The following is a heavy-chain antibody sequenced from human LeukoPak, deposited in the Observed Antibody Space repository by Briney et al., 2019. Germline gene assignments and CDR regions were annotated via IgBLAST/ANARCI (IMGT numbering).Heavy chain of an antibody. J-gene: IGHJ4*02. CDR2: IIPIFGTA. V-gene: IGHV1-69*13. Sequence: GASVKVSCKASGGTFSSYAISWVRQAPGQGLEWMGGIIPIFGTANYAQKFQGRVTITADESTSTAYMELSSLRSEDTAVYYCARDQLSTSCYFYWGQGTLVTVSS. CDR3: ARDQLSTSCYFY. D-gene: IGHD2-2*01. CDR1: GGTFSSYA.